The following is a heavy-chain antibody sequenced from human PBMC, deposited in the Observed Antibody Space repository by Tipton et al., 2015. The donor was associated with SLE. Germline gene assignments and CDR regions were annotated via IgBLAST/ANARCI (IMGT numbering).Heavy chain of an antibody. CDR2: INHSGST. J-gene: IGHJ4*02. D-gene: IGHD3-3*01. V-gene: IGHV4-38-2*01. CDR3: ARGPPGRGFWSGYLFDY. Sequence: TLSLTCAVSGCSISSGYYWGWIRQPPGKGLGWIGEINHSGSTNYNPSLKSRVTISVDTSKNQFSLKLSSVTAADTAVYYCARGPPGRGFWSGYLFDYWGQGTLVTVSS. CDR1: GCSISSGYY.